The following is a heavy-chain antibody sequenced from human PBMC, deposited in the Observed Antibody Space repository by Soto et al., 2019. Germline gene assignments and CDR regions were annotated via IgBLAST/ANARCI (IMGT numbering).Heavy chain of an antibody. CDR2: ISSSSSYI. CDR3: ARDITVTPLFDY. Sequence: GGSLRLSCAASGFTFSSYSMNWVRQAPGKGLEWVSSISSSSSYIYYADSVKGRFTISRDNAKNSWYLQMNSLRAEDTAVYYCARDITVTPLFDYWGQGTLVTVSS. V-gene: IGHV3-21*01. CDR1: GFTFSSYS. D-gene: IGHD4-4*01. J-gene: IGHJ4*02.